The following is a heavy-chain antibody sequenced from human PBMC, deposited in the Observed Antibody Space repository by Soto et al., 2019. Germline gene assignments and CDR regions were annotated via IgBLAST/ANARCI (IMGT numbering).Heavy chain of an antibody. CDR3: ARDMIVGVKVDLFDY. Sequence: ASVKVSCKASGYTFTSYGISWVRQAPGQGLEWMGWISAYNGNTNYAQKLQGRVTMTTDTSTSTAYMELRSLRSDDTAVYYCARDMIVGVKVDLFDYWGQGTLVTVSS. CDR2: ISAYNGNT. D-gene: IGHD3-22*01. V-gene: IGHV1-18*01. J-gene: IGHJ4*02. CDR1: GYTFTSYG.